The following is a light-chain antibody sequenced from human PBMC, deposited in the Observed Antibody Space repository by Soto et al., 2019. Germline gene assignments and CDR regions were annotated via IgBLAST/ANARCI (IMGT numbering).Light chain of an antibody. CDR2: EVS. J-gene: IGLJ2*01. Sequence: QSALTQPASVSGSPGQSITLSCAGTSSDVGNYKLVSWYQQHPGKAPKLMISEVSKRPSGVSNRFSGSKSGNTASLTISGLQAEDEADYYCCSYAGSSNVVFGGGTKLTVL. CDR3: CSYAGSSNVV. V-gene: IGLV2-23*02. CDR1: SSDVGNYKL.